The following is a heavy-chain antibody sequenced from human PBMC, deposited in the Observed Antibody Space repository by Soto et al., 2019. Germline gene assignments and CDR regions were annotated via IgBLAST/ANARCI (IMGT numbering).Heavy chain of an antibody. CDR1: GGTFNRYT. J-gene: IGHJ6*02. V-gene: IGHV1-69*01. CDR3: ALWGFRDVNTSKYKDSGMDF. D-gene: IGHD3-10*01. Sequence: VQLVQSGAEVKKPGSSVKLSCKASGGTFNRYTISWVRQAPGQGLEWMGGIIPIFGTANYAQKFQGRVATIADESTSAAYLDLRSLRSEDTALYYCALWGFRDVNTSKYKDSGMDFGGQGTTVTFSS. CDR2: IIPIFGTA.